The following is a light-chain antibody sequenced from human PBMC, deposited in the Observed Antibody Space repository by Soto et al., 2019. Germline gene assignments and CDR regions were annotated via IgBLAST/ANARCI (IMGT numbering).Light chain of an antibody. V-gene: IGKV3-15*01. Sequence: EIVMRQSPATLSVSPGERATLSCRASQSVSSSVAWYQQKRGQAPRLLIYGASTRATGIPARFSGSGSGTEFTLTITSLQSEDFAVYYCQQYNNWSPLTFGGGTKVEI. J-gene: IGKJ4*01. CDR3: QQYNNWSPLT. CDR2: GAS. CDR1: QSVSSS.